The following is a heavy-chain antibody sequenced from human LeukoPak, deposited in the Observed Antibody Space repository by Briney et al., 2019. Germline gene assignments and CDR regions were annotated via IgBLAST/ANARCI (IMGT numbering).Heavy chain of an antibody. CDR3: AKDLLMSAMPPWLGVYYYGMDV. Sequence: GGSLRLSCAASGFTFSSYSMNWGRQTPGKGLEWISYITSSGDTMSYADSVKGRFTISRDNAKNSLYLQMNSLRAEDTALYYCAKDLLMSAMPPWLGVYYYGMDVWGQGTTVTVSS. D-gene: IGHD6-19*01. J-gene: IGHJ6*02. V-gene: IGHV3-48*04. CDR1: GFTFSSYS. CDR2: ITSSGDTM.